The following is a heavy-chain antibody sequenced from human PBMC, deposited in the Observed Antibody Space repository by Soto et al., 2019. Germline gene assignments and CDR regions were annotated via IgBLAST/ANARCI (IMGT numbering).Heavy chain of an antibody. J-gene: IGHJ4*02. D-gene: IGHD6-13*01. CDR2: ISSSSSYI. V-gene: IGHV3-21*01. CDR1: GFTFSSYS. Sequence: GGSLRLSCAASGFTFSSYSMNWVRQAPGKGLEWVSSISSSSSYIYYADSVKGRFTISRDNAKNSLYLQMNSLRAEDTAVYYCARVPRGYSSSYFDYWGQGTLVTVSS. CDR3: ARVPRGYSSSYFDY.